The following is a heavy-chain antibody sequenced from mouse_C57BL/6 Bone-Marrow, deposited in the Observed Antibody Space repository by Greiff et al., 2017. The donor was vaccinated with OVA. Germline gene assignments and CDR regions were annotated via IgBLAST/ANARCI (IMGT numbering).Heavy chain of an antibody. J-gene: IGHJ3*01. D-gene: IGHD4-1*01. CDR2: INPSSGYT. V-gene: IGHV1-7*01. Sequence: QVQLKESGAELAKPWASVKLSCTASGYTFTSYWMHWVKQRPGQGLEWIGYINPSSGYTKYTQKFKDKATLTADTSSSTAYMQLSSLTYEDSAVDYYARKTRWGGPFAYWGQGTLVTVSA. CDR1: GYTFTSYW. CDR3: ARKTRWGGPFAY.